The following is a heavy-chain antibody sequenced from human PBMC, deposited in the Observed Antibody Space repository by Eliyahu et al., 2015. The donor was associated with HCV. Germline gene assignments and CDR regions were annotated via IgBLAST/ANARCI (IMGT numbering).Heavy chain of an antibody. CDR2: XSRGGNXI. CDR1: GFTFGTYS. J-gene: IGHJ4*02. D-gene: IGHD6-13*01. Sequence: EVQLVESGGGLVQPGGSLRLSCAASGFTFGTYSMTWVRQAPGKGMEWXSYXSRGGNXIFYSAXVKGRFTISRDNANNSLYLQMNSLRADDTALYYCAXDSGIAGADDYWGQGTLVTVSS. CDR3: AXDSGIAGADDY. V-gene: IGHV3-48*01.